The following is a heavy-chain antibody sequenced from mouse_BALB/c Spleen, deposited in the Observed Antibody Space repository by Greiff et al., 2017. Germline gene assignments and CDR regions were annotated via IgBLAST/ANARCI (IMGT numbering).Heavy chain of an antibody. CDR1: GYTFTSYY. J-gene: IGHJ4*01. Sequence: VQLQQSGPELVKPGASVRISCKASGYTFTSYYIHWVKQRPGQGLEWIGWIYPGNVNTKYNEKFKGKATLTADKSSSTAYMQLSSLTSEDSAVYFCARGPMDYWGQGTSVTVSS. V-gene: IGHV1S56*01. CDR3: ARGPMDY. CDR2: IYPGNVNT.